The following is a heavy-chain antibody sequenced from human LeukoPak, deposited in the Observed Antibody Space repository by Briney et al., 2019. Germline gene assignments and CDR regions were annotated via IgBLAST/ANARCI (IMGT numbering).Heavy chain of an antibody. V-gene: IGHV4-59*08. CDR3: ARLISGDYVWGSYRWGAAGDY. CDR1: GGSISSYY. J-gene: IGHJ4*02. D-gene: IGHD3-16*02. Sequence: KASETLSLTCTVSGGSISSYYWSWIRQPPGKGLEWIGYIYYSGSTNYNPSLKSRVTISVDTSKNQFSLKLSSVTAADTAVYYCARLISGDYVWGSYRWGAAGDYWGQGTLVTVSS. CDR2: IYYSGST.